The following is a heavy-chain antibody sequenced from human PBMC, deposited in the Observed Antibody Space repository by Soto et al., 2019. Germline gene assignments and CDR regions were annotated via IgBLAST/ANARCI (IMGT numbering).Heavy chain of an antibody. D-gene: IGHD5-18*01. CDR1: GDSISSINTY. V-gene: IGHV4-30-4*01. J-gene: IGHJ5*02. CDR3: ARGRGYSYGLDP. Sequence: SETLSLTCTVSGDSISSINTYWIWIRQPPGEGLEWIGFISYSGTTSYSPSLKSRVAISLDTSKNQFSLSLNFVTAADTAVYYCARGRGYSYGLDPWGQVSLVTVS. CDR2: ISYSGTT.